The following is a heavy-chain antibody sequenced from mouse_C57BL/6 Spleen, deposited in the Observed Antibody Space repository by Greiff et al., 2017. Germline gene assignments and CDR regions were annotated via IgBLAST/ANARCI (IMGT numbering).Heavy chain of an antibody. CDR2: IHPNSGST. V-gene: IGHV1-64*01. CDR1: GYTFTSYW. CDR3: ARGDYDEEFAY. J-gene: IGHJ3*01. D-gene: IGHD2-4*01. Sequence: VQLQQPGAELVKPGASVKLSCKASGYTFTSYWMHWVKQRPGQGLEWIGMIHPNSGSTNYNEKFKSKATLTVDKSSSTAYMQLSSLTSEVSAVYYCARGDYDEEFAYWGQGTLVTVSA.